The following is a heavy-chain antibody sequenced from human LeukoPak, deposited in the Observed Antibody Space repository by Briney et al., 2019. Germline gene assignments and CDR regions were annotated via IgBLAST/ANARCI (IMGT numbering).Heavy chain of an antibody. CDR3: ARHGAVAISYSFDI. CDR1: GDSISSYY. D-gene: IGHD3-3*01. Sequence: SETLSLTCTVSGDSISSYYWTWIRQPAGKGLEWSGYIFHSGTTSYNPSLKSRVTISIDTSNNQFSLKLHSVTAADTAVYYCARHGAVAISYSFDIWGQGTMVTVSS. V-gene: IGHV4-59*08. J-gene: IGHJ3*02. CDR2: IFHSGTT.